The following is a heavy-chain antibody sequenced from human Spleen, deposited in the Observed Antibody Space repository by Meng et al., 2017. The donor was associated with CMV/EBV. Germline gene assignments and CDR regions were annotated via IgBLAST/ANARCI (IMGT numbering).Heavy chain of an antibody. CDR1: GFTFSDYA. J-gene: IGHJ4*02. CDR2: IGATAGGT. D-gene: IGHD1-1*01. CDR3: AKFSAVGERLYYFDY. Sequence: GESLKISCAVSGFTFSDYAMSWVRQAPGKGLEWVSAIGATAGGTYYADSVKGRFTISRDNAKNTLYLQMNSLRAEDTAVYYCAKFSAVGERLYYFDYWGQGTLVTVSS. V-gene: IGHV3-23*01.